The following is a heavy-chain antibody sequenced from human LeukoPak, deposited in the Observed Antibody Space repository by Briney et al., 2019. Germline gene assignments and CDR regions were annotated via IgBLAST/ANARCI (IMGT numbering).Heavy chain of an antibody. J-gene: IGHJ4*02. V-gene: IGHV1-69*05. D-gene: IGHD6-6*01. CDR2: IIPIFGTA. CDR3: ARDDIAASLSSY. Sequence: SVKVSCKASGGTFSSYAISWVRQAPGQGLGWMGRIIPIFGTANYAQKFQGRVTITTDESTSAAYMELSSLRSEDTAVYYCARDDIAASLSSYWGQGTLVTVSS. CDR1: GGTFSSYA.